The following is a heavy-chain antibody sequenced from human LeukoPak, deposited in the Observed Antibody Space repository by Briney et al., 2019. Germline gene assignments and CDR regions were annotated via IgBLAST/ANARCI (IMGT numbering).Heavy chain of an antibody. CDR2: ISYDGSNK. J-gene: IGHJ3*02. CDR1: GFTFSSYA. Sequence: GGSLRLSCAASGFTFSSYAMHWVRQAPGKGLEWVAVISYDGSNKYYADSVKGRFTISRDNSKNTLYLQMNSLRAEDAAVYYCAREGDYYDSSGYYPNAFDIWGQGTMVTVSS. D-gene: IGHD3-22*01. CDR3: AREGDYYDSSGYYPNAFDI. V-gene: IGHV3-30*04.